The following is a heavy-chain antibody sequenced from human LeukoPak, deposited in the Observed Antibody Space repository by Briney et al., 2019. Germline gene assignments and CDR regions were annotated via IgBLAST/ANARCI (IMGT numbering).Heavy chain of an antibody. CDR3: VRGYSGYPYYLDY. CDR2: ISYSGST. J-gene: IGHJ4*02. V-gene: IGHV4-59*08. Sequence: SETLSLTCTVSGGSISGYYWTWSRQPPGKGLEWIGYISYSGSTSSHPSLKSRVTISLDTSKNQFSLKLTSVTAADTAVYYCVRGYSGYPYYLDYWGQGTLVTVSS. CDR1: GGSISGYY. D-gene: IGHD5-12*01.